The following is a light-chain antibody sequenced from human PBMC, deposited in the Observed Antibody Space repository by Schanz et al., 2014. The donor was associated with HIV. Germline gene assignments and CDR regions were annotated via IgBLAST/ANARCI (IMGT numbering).Light chain of an antibody. CDR1: QDISNS. Sequence: DIQMTQSPSSLSASVGDRVTITCQASQDISNSLNWYQQKPGKAPKLLIYDASNLETGVPSRFSGSGSGTDFTFTISSLQPEDLATYSCQHYDDLLFTFGPGTKVDIK. V-gene: IGKV1-33*01. J-gene: IGKJ3*01. CDR2: DAS. CDR3: QHYDDLLFT.